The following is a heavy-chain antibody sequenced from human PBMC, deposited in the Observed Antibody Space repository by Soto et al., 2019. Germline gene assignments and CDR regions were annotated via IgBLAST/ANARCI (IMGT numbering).Heavy chain of an antibody. CDR3: ARARHMIVVDSAEYFQH. J-gene: IGHJ1*01. D-gene: IGHD3-22*01. Sequence: QVQLVQSGAEVKQPGASVKVSCKASGYTFTTYGITWVRQAPGQGLEWMGWISTYNGNTNYGQKFQGRVTMTTDTSTSTAYMELRSLRSDDTAVYYCARARHMIVVDSAEYFQHWGQGTQVTVSS. CDR1: GYTFTTYG. V-gene: IGHV1-18*01. CDR2: ISTYNGNT.